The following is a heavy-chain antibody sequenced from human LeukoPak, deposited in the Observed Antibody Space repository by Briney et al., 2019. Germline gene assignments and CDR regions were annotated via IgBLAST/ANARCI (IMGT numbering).Heavy chain of an antibody. J-gene: IGHJ4*02. CDR2: IYYSGST. CDR3: ARVPILVGAFDY. D-gene: IGHD3-22*01. Sequence: SETLSLTCTVSGGSISRYYWSWIRQPPGKGLEWIGYIYYSGSTNHNPSLESRVTMSVDTSKNQFSLKLRSVTAADTAVYYCARVPILVGAFDYWGQGTLVTVSS. V-gene: IGHV4-59*12. CDR1: GGSISRYY.